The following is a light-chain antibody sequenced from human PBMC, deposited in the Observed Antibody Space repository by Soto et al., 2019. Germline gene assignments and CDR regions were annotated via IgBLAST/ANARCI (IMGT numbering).Light chain of an antibody. CDR2: SNN. J-gene: IGLJ2*01. V-gene: IGLV1-44*01. CDR1: SSNIGIHT. CDR3: AAWDDSLKAVV. Sequence: QPVLTQPPSASGTPGQRVTISCSGSSSNIGIHTVHWYQQLPGTAPKLLIYSNNQRPSGVPDRFSGSKSGTSASLAISGLQSEDEADYYCAAWDDSLKAVVFGGGTKLTVL.